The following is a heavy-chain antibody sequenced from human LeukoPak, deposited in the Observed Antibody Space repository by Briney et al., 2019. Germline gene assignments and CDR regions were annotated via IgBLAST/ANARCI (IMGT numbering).Heavy chain of an antibody. CDR1: GGSTTSYY. CDR2: IHFSGST. V-gene: IGHV4-59*12. D-gene: IGHD3-16*01. J-gene: IGHJ6*03. Sequence: SETLSLTCSVSGGSTTSYYWSWIRQSPGKGLEWIGYIHFSGSTNYNPSLKSRVTISVDTSKNQFSLKVSSVTAADTAVYYCARVKDPGGYYYYYYMDIWGKGNTVTVSS. CDR3: ARVKDPGGYYYYYYMDI.